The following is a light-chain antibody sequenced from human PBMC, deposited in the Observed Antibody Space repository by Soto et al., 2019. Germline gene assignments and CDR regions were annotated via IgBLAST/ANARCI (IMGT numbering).Light chain of an antibody. CDR2: AAS. CDR1: QSISSY. Sequence: DFQMTQSPSSLSASVGARVTITCRASQSISSYLNWYQQKPGKAPKLLIYAASSLQSGVPSRFSVSGSVTDFTLTISSLQPEDFATYYGQQSYSTRWTFGQGTKVEIK. J-gene: IGKJ1*01. CDR3: QQSYSTRWT. V-gene: IGKV1-39*01.